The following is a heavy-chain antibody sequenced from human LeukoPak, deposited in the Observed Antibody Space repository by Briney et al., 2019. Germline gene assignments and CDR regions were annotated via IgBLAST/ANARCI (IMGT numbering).Heavy chain of an antibody. CDR2: IYYSGST. D-gene: IGHD3-3*01. Sequence: SETLSLTCAVSGGSISSYYWSWIRQPPGKGLEWIGYIYYSGSTNYNPSLKSRVTISVDTSKNQFSLKLSSVTAADTAVYYCARASQRITIFGVVPRYFDYWGQGTLVTVSS. V-gene: IGHV4-59*01. CDR1: GGSISSYY. J-gene: IGHJ4*02. CDR3: ARASQRITIFGVVPRYFDY.